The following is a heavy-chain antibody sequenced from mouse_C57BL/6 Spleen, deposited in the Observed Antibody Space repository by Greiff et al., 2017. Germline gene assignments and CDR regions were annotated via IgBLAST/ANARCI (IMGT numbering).Heavy chain of an antibody. D-gene: IGHD2-1*01. CDR1: GFTFSSYA. CDR3: TRVYYGNPGAMDY. V-gene: IGHV5-9-1*02. Sequence: EVKLVESGEGLVKPGGSLKLSCAASGFTFSSYAMSWVRQTPEKRLEWVAYISSGGDYIYYADTVKGRFTISRDNARNTLYLQMSSLKSEDTAMYYCTRVYYGNPGAMDYWGQGTSVTVSS. J-gene: IGHJ4*01. CDR2: ISSGGDYI.